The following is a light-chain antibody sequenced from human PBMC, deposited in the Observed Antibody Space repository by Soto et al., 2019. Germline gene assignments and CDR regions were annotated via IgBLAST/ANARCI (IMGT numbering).Light chain of an antibody. CDR2: STN. Sequence: QAVVTQEPSLTVSPGGTVTLTCASSAGAVTTNSFPCWCQQRPGQSPRALLYSTNNKLSWTPARFSGSILGDKAALTLSGVEPEDEAEYYCLIYYRRGRFFGGGTHLTVL. CDR3: LIYYRRGRF. CDR1: AGAVTTNSF. J-gene: IGLJ7*01. V-gene: IGLV7-43*01.